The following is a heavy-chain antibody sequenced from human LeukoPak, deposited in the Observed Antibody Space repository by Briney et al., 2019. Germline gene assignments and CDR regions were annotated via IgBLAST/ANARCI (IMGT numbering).Heavy chain of an antibody. D-gene: IGHD3-22*01. CDR3: ARGKTNYYDSSGYYYFDY. J-gene: IGHJ4*02. Sequence: GSSVKVSCKASGGTFISYSISWVRQAPGQGLEWMGGIIPIFGTANYAQKFQGRVTITTDESTSTAYMELGSLRSEDTAVYYCARGKTNYYDSSGYYYFDYWGQGTLVTVYS. CDR2: IIPIFGTA. CDR1: GGTFISYS. V-gene: IGHV1-69*05.